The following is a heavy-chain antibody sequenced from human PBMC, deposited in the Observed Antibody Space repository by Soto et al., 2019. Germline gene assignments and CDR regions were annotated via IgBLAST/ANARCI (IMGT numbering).Heavy chain of an antibody. CDR3: ARILLGYCSGGSCYPTPTFDY. J-gene: IGHJ4*02. CDR1: GGSISSGGYY. CDR2: IYYSGST. Sequence: KASETLSLTCTVSGGSISSGGYYWSWIRQHPGKGLEWIGYIYYSGSTYYNPSLKSRVTISVDTSKNQFSLKLSSVTAADTAVYYCARILLGYCSGGSCYPTPTFDYWGQGTLVTVSS. D-gene: IGHD2-15*01. V-gene: IGHV4-31*03.